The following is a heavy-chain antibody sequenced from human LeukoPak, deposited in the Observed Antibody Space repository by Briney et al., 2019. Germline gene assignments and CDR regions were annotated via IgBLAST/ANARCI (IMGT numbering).Heavy chain of an antibody. V-gene: IGHV4-30-2*01. Sequence: SQTLSLTCGVSGGSISSGGYSWSWLRQPPGKGLEWIGYIYKSGHTYYNPSLKSRVTISVDRSKNQFSLKLSSVTAADTAVYYCARGEGYDILTWWYWGQGTLVTVSS. CDR1: GGSISSGGYS. CDR2: IYKSGHT. J-gene: IGHJ4*02. CDR3: ARGEGYDILTWWY. D-gene: IGHD3-9*01.